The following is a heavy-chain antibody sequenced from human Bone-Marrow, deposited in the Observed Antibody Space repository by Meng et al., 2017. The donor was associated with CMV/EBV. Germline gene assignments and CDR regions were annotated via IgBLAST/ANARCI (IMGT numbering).Heavy chain of an antibody. Sequence: GESLKISCAASGFIFNNYAMTWVRQTPGKGLEWVSTIYGSGGTTNYADSVKGRFTISRDNSKNTLYLQMNSLRAEDTAVYYCAKDFRGYNRPSDYWGQGTLVTVSS. J-gene: IGHJ4*02. CDR2: IYGSGGTT. V-gene: IGHV3-23*01. D-gene: IGHD1-14*01. CDR1: GFIFNNYA. CDR3: AKDFRGYNRPSDY.